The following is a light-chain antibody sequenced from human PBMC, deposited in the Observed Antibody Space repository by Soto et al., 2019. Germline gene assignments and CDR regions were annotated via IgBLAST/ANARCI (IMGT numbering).Light chain of an antibody. CDR1: QSVSSY. J-gene: IGKJ5*01. V-gene: IGKV3-15*01. CDR2: GAS. Sequence: EIVMTQSPATLSVSPGERVTLSCRAIQSVSSYLAWYQQKPGQAPRLLIYGASTRATGIPARFSGSGSGTEFTLTISSLQSEDLGLYYCQQYNNWPPRITFGQGTRLEIK. CDR3: QQYNNWPPRIT.